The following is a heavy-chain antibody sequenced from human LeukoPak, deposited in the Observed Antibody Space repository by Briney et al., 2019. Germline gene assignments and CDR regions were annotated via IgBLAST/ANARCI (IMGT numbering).Heavy chain of an antibody. J-gene: IGHJ5*02. CDR2: MNPNSGNT. V-gene: IGHV1-8*01. CDR3: ARASEAADPNWFDP. Sequence: ASVKVSCKASGYTFTSYDINWVRQATGQGLEWMGWMNPNSGNTGYAQKFQGRVTMTRNTSISTAYMELSSLRSEDTAVYYCARASEAADPNWFDPWGQGTLVTVSS. CDR1: GYTFTSYD. D-gene: IGHD6-13*01.